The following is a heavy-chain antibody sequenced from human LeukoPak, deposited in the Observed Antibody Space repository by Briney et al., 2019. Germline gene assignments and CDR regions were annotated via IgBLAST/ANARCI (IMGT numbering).Heavy chain of an antibody. CDR3: AKELKVAYYGSGSYYIVDY. CDR2: ISGSGGST. D-gene: IGHD3-10*01. J-gene: IGHJ4*02. CDR1: GFTFSSYA. Sequence: GGSLRLSRAASGFTFSSYAMSWVRQAPGKGLEWVSAISGSGGSTYYADSVKGRFTISRDNSKNTLYLQMNSLRAEDTAVYYCAKELKVAYYGSGSYYIVDYWGQGTLVTVSS. V-gene: IGHV3-23*01.